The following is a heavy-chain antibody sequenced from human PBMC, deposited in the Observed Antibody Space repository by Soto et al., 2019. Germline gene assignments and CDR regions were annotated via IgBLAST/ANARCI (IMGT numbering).Heavy chain of an antibody. V-gene: IGHV1-2*04. Sequence: WASVKVSCKASGYTFTGYYMHWVRQAPGQGLEWMGWINPNSGGTNYAQKFQGWVTMTRDTSISTAYMELSRLRSDDTAVYYCARGANYGSGRYYYYYGMDVWGQGTTVTVS. CDR1: GYTFTGYY. D-gene: IGHD3-10*01. J-gene: IGHJ6*02. CDR2: INPNSGGT. CDR3: ARGANYGSGRYYYYYGMDV.